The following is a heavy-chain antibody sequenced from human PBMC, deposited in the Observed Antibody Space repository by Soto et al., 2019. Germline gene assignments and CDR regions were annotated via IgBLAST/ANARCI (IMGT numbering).Heavy chain of an antibody. J-gene: IGHJ6*02. D-gene: IGHD6-6*01. V-gene: IGHV4-4*07. CDR3: ARAVAARPPYYYCGMDV. CDR2: IYTSGST. Sequence: SETLSLTCTVSGGSISSYYWSWIRQPAGKGLEWIGRIYTSGSTNYNPSLKSRVTMSVDTSKNQFSLKLSSVTAADTAVYYCARAVAARPPYYYCGMDVWGQGTTVTVSS. CDR1: GGSISSYY.